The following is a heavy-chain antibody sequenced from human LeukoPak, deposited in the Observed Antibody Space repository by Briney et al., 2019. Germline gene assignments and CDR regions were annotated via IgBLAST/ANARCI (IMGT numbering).Heavy chain of an antibody. V-gene: IGHV3-21*01. CDR2: ISSSSSYI. CDR3: ARGSTPTDY. D-gene: IGHD5/OR15-5a*01. Sequence: GSLRLSCVASGFTFITYAMSWVRQAPGKGLEWVSSISSSSSYIYYADSVKGRFTISRDNAKNSLYLQMNSLRAEDTAVYYCARGSTPTDYWGQGTLVTVSS. CDR1: GFTFITYA. J-gene: IGHJ4*02.